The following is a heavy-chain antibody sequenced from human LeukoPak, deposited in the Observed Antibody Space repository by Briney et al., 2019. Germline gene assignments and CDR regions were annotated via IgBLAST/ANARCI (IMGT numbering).Heavy chain of an antibody. CDR2: INPSGGST. D-gene: IGHD4-23*01. J-gene: IGHJ4*02. CDR1: GYTFTSYY. Sequence: ASVKVSCKASGYTFTSYYRHWVRQPPGQGLERMGIINPSGGSTSYAQKFQGRVTMTRDTSTSTVYMELSSLRSEDTAVYYCARGRSDYGGNFYFDYWGQGTLVTVSS. CDR3: ARGRSDYGGNFYFDY. V-gene: IGHV1-46*01.